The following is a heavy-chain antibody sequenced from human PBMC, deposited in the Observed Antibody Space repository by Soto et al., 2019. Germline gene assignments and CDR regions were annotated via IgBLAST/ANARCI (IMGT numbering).Heavy chain of an antibody. CDR2: IYYSGGT. Sequence: SETLSLTCTVSGGSISSYYWSWIRQPPGKGLEWIGYIYYSGGTNYNPSLKSRVTISVDTSKNQFSLKLSSVTAADTAVYYCAREVSPLAFDIWGQGTMVTVSS. J-gene: IGHJ3*02. D-gene: IGHD1-20*01. CDR1: GGSISSYY. CDR3: AREVSPLAFDI. V-gene: IGHV4-59*01.